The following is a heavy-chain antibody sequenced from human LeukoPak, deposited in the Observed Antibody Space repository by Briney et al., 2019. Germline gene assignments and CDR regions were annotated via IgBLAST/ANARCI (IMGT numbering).Heavy chain of an antibody. J-gene: IGHJ4*02. CDR3: ARQYSSSSNFDY. V-gene: IGHV3-30-3*01. Sequence: GGSLRLSCAASGFTFSSYAVHWVRQAPGKGPEWVAVISYDGSNKYYADSVKGRFTISRDNSKNTLYLQMTSLRAEDTAVYYCARQYSSSSNFDYWGQGTLVTVSS. CDR1: GFTFSSYA. CDR2: ISYDGSNK. D-gene: IGHD6-6*01.